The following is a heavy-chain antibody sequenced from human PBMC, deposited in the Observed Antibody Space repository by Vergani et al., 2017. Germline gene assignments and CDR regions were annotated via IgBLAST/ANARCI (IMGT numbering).Heavy chain of an antibody. CDR2: ISWNSGSI. CDR1: GFTFDDYA. V-gene: IGHV3-9*01. Sequence: EVQLVESGGGLVQPGRSLRLSCAASGFTFDDYAMHWVRQAPGKGLEWVSGISWNSGSIGYADSVKGRFTISRDNAKNSLYLQMTSLRAEDTALYYCAKESAASHAEFDYWGQGTLVTVSS. J-gene: IGHJ4*02. CDR3: AKESAASHAEFDY. D-gene: IGHD6-25*01.